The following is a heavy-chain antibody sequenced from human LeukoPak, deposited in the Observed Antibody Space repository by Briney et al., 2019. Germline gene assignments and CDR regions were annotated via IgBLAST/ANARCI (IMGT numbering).Heavy chain of an antibody. CDR3: ARVGSSGWSRGGDYWYFDL. CDR2: IYYSGST. V-gene: IGHV4-59*01. D-gene: IGHD6-19*01. Sequence: SETLSLTCTVSGGSISSYYWSWIRQPPGKGLGWIGYIYYSGSTNYNPSLKSRVTISVDTSKNQFSLKLSSVTAADTAVYYCARVGSSGWSRGGDYWYFDLWGRGTLVTVSS. J-gene: IGHJ2*01. CDR1: GGSISSYY.